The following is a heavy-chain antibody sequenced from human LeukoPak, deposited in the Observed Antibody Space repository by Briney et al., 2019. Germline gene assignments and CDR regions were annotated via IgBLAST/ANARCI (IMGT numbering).Heavy chain of an antibody. CDR2: ISSSSSYI. CDR1: GFTFSSYS. V-gene: IGHV3-21*01. J-gene: IGHJ6*03. D-gene: IGHD6-25*01. Sequence: GGSLRLSCAASGFTFSSYSMNWVRQAPGKGLEWVSSISSSSSYIYYADSVKGRFTISRDNAKNSLYLQMNSLRAEDTAVYYCARDRGRYYMDAWGKGTTVTISS. CDR3: ARDRGRYYMDA.